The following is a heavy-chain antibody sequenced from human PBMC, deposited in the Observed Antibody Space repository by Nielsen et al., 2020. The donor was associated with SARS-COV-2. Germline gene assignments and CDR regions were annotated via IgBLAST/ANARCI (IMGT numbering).Heavy chain of an antibody. J-gene: IGHJ3*01. CDR1: GFTFNIYA. CDR3: AKDGVVRGDALDL. D-gene: IGHD3-10*01. CDR2: VSSSGGST. Sequence: GGSLRLSCAASGFTFNIYAMAWVRRLPGRGLQWVTGVSSSGGSTYYTDSVKGRFTISRDNSKNTLYLEMHSLRLEDTAVYYCAKDGVVRGDALDLWGQGTMVTVSS. V-gene: IGHV3-23*01.